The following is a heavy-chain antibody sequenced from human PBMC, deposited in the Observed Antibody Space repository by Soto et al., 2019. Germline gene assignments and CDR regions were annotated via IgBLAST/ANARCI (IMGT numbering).Heavy chain of an antibody. D-gene: IGHD3-9*01. CDR2: INSGSNYI. J-gene: IGHJ4*02. CDR3: ATDFRRFDM. Sequence: ESGGGFVKSGGSLRLSCSASGITFTDSYMSWVRQSPGKGLEWISYINSGSNYIKYSDSVRGRFTISRDNAKKLLFLQMNDLRVEDTGIYFCATDFRRFDMWGQGTLVTVSS. V-gene: IGHV3-11*05. CDR1: GITFTDSY.